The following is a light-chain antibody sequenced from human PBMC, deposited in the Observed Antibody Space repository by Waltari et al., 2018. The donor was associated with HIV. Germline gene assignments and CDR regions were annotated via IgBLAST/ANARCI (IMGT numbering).Light chain of an antibody. Sequence: QSALTQPASVSGSPGQSITISCTGTSRDVGAYNLVPWYQQLPGPAPKLIIFEVTKRPSGVSDRVSGSRSGNTASLTISGLQAEDEGDYYCCSYTGTGVLFGGGTKLTVL. V-gene: IGLV2-23*02. CDR1: SRDVGAYNL. CDR3: CSYTGTGVL. J-gene: IGLJ2*01. CDR2: EVT.